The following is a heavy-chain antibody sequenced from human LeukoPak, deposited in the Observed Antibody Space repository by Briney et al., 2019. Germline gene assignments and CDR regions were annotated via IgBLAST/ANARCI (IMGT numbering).Heavy chain of an antibody. D-gene: IGHD5-24*01. CDR2: IYTSGST. CDR1: SGSISSGTYY. V-gene: IGHV4-61*02. J-gene: IGHJ4*02. CDR3: ARVVGRWLQLNY. Sequence: PSETLSLTCTVSSGSISSGTYYWSWIRQPAGKGLEWIGRIYTSGSTNYNPSLKSRVTISVDTSKNQFSLKLSSVTAADTAVYYCARVVGRWLQLNYWGQGTLVTVSS.